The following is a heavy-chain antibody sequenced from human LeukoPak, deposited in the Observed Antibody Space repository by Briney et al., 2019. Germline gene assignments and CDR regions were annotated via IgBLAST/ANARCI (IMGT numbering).Heavy chain of an antibody. Sequence: PSETLSLTCTVSGYSISSGYYWGWIRQPPGKGLEWIGSIYHSGSTYYNPSLKSRVTISVDTSKNQFSLKLSSVTAADTAVYYCARPPFGELIVRRRWFDPWGQGTLVTVSS. CDR2: IYHSGST. CDR3: ARPPFGELIVRRRWFDP. V-gene: IGHV4-38-2*02. D-gene: IGHD3-10*01. CDR1: GYSISSGYY. J-gene: IGHJ5*02.